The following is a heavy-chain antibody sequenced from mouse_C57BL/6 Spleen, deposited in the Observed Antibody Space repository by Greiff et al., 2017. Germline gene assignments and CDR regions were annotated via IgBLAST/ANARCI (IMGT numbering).Heavy chain of an antibody. Sequence: EVTVEESGGGLVQPGGSMKLSCAASGFTLRDAWMDWVRQSPEKGLEWVAEIRNKANNHATYYAESVKGGFTISRDDSKSSVYLQMNSLRAEDTGIYYCTASYDVYYGAMDYWGQGTSVTVSS. CDR1: GFTLRDAW. V-gene: IGHV6-6*01. J-gene: IGHJ4*01. CDR3: TASYDVYYGAMDY. CDR2: IRNKANNHAT. D-gene: IGHD2-3*01.